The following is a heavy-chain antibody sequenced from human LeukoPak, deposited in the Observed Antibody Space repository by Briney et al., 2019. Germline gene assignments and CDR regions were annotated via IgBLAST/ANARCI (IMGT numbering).Heavy chain of an antibody. CDR1: GGSINTYY. CDR2: NHYSGST. V-gene: IGHV4-59*01. Sequence: SETLSLTCTVSGGSINTYYWSWIRQPPGKGLEWIGYNHYSGSTNYNPSLKSRVTISVDTSNNQFSLRLSSVTAADTAVYYCARSLGATRYNLKYYFFDGLDVWRQGTTVTVSS. D-gene: IGHD1-26*01. CDR3: ARSLGATRYNLKYYFFDGLDV. J-gene: IGHJ6*02.